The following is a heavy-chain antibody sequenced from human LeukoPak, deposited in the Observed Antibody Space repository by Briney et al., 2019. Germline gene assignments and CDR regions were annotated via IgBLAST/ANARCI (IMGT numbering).Heavy chain of an antibody. CDR2: ICSDDGRT. CDR3: ARATGANCYWGSNF. J-gene: IGHJ4*02. CDR1: GFTFSSYA. V-gene: IGHV3-23*01. Sequence: GGSLRLSCAASGFTFSSYAMSWVRQAPGKGLEWVSSICSDDGRTYYADSVKGRFTISRDNAQNTLYLQMINLRAEDTALYYCARATGANCYWGSNFWGQGTLVTVSP. D-gene: IGHD2-15*01.